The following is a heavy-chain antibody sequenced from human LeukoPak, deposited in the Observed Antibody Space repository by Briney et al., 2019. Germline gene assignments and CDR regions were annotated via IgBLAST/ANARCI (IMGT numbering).Heavy chain of an antibody. CDR1: GFSLSTSGMC. V-gene: IGHV2-70*11. CDR3: ARQRYSSGWYGFDN. CDR2: IDWDDDK. J-gene: IGHJ4*02. Sequence: SGPALEKPTQTLTLTCTFSGFSLSTSGMCVTWIRQPPGKALEWLARIDWDDDKYYSTSLKTRLTISKDTSKNQVVLTMTNMDPVDTATYYCARQRYSSGWYGFDNWGQGTLVTVSS. D-gene: IGHD6-19*01.